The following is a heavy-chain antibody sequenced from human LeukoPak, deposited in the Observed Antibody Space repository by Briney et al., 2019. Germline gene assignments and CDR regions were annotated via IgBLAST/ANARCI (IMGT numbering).Heavy chain of an antibody. CDR3: ARLLTVGATGYFDY. D-gene: IGHD1-26*01. V-gene: IGHV3-23*01. CDR1: GFTFSTYG. Sequence: PGGSLRLSCAASGFTFSTYGMSWVRQAPGKGLEWVSSINNSGGNTYYADSVKGRFTISRDNSKNTLYLQMNSLRAEDTAVYYCARLLTVGATGYFDYWGQGTLVTVSS. CDR2: INNSGGNT. J-gene: IGHJ4*02.